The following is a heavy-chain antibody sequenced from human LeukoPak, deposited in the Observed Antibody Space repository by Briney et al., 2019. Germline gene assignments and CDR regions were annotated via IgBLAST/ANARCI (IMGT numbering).Heavy chain of an antibody. CDR1: GGSFSGYY. D-gene: IGHD3-22*01. CDR3: ARDFRDPHDSSGYYYGPTLFDY. CDR2: IYSGGST. J-gene: IGHJ4*02. Sequence: ETLSLTCAVYGGSFSGYYWSWIRQPPGKGLEWVSVIYSGGSTCYADSVKGRFTISRDNSKNTLYLQMNSLRAEDTAVYYCARDFRDPHDSSGYYYGPTLFDYWGQGTLVTVSS. V-gene: IGHV3-53*01.